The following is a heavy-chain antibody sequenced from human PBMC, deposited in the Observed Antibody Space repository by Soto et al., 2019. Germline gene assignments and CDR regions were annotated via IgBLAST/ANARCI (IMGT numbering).Heavy chain of an antibody. J-gene: IGHJ4*02. Sequence: EVELVESGGGLVKPGGALSLSWAALGFTFRIYNIIWVRQAPGKGLEWVSSISSSGNYIYYADSVKGRFTISRDNAKNSLYLQMNSLRAEDTAVYYCARQYPSSSRHFDHWGQGSRVIVSS. V-gene: IGHV3-21*06. CDR1: GFTFRIYN. D-gene: IGHD6-6*01. CDR3: ARQYPSSSRHFDH. CDR2: ISSSGNYI.